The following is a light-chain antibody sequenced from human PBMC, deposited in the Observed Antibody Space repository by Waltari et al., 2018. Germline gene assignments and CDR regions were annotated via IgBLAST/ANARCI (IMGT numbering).Light chain of an antibody. Sequence: QSALTQPASVSGSPGQSITIPCPGTSRAVGSSNLVPWYQQHPGKAPKLMIYEGSKRPSGVSNRFSGSKSGNTASLTISGPQAEDEADYYCCSYAGSSTWVFGGGTKLTVL. CDR2: EGS. J-gene: IGLJ3*02. V-gene: IGLV2-23*01. CDR3: CSYAGSSTWV. CDR1: SRAVGSSNL.